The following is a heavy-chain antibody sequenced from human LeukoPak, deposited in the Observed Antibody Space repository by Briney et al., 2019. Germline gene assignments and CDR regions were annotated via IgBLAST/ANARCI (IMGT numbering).Heavy chain of an antibody. CDR3: ARDGRYYDSSGYIRGFDY. CDR1: GDSISSGDYY. D-gene: IGHD3-22*01. Sequence: TLSLTCTVSGDSISSGDYYWSWIRQPAGKGLEWIGRISSSGSTNYNPSLKSRVTISVDTSKNQFSLKLSSVTAADTAVYYCARDGRYYDSSGYIRGFDYWGQGTLVTVSS. J-gene: IGHJ4*02. V-gene: IGHV4-61*02. CDR2: ISSSGST.